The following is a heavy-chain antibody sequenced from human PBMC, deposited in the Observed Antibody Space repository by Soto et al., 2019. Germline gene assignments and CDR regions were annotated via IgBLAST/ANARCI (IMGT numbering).Heavy chain of an antibody. CDR2: ISSSGSTI. V-gene: IGHV3-48*03. D-gene: IGHD6-6*01. CDR3: ARSIAALFCSDY. Sequence: PGGSLRLSCAASGFTFSSYEMNWVRQAPGKGLEWVSYISSSGSTIYYADSVKGRFTISRDNAKNSLYLQMNSLRAEDTAVYYCARSIAALFCSDYWGQGTLVTVSS. J-gene: IGHJ4*02. CDR1: GFTFSSYE.